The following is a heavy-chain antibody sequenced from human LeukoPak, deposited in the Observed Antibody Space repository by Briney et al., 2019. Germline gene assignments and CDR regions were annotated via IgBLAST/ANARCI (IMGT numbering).Heavy chain of an antibody. CDR2: IRYDGSNK. CDR1: GLTFNSYG. CDR3: ARQREMTTIFTALGY. V-gene: IGHV3-33*01. Sequence: GLSLRLSCAASGLTFNSYGMHWVRQAPGKGLEWVAFIRYDGSNKYYADSVKGRLTISRDNAKNSLYRQMNSLISEDTPVYYCARQREMTTIFTALGYWGQGTLVTV. D-gene: IGHD5-24*01. J-gene: IGHJ4*02.